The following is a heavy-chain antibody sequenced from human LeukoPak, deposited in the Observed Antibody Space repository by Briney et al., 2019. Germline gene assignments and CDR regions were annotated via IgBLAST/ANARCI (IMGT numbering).Heavy chain of an antibody. CDR1: GGSISSGGYS. D-gene: IGHD1-26*01. V-gene: IGHV4-30-2*01. CDR3: ARSTLYSGSYYNAFDI. CDR2: IHHSGST. Sequence: SETLSLTCAVSGGSISSGGYSWSWIRQPPGKGLEWIGYIHHSGSTYYNPSLKSRVTISVDRSKNQFSLKLSSVTAADTAVYYCARSTLYSGSYYNAFDIWGQGTMVTVSS. J-gene: IGHJ3*02.